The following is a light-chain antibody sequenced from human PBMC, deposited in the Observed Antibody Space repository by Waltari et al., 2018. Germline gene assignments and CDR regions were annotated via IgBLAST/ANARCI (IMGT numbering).Light chain of an antibody. CDR3: TSYTGNVLHV. CDR2: EVI. CDR1: STTVGAYDY. Sequence: QSALAQPASVSGSPGQSTTISCTGPSTTVGAYDYVSWYQHHPGKGPKLLISEVINRPSGVSPRFSASKSGNTASLTISGLQDDDEAYYNCTSYTGNVLHVFGTGTKVTVL. J-gene: IGLJ1*01. V-gene: IGLV2-14*01.